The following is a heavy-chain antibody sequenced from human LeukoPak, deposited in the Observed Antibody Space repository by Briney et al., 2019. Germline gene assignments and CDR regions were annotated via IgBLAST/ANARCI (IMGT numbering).Heavy chain of an antibody. J-gene: IGHJ6*04. CDR3: AREFYGYDFGFGMDV. V-gene: IGHV4-39*07. CDR1: GGSISSSSYY. D-gene: IGHD3-3*01. CDR2: IYYSGST. Sequence: PSETLSLTCTVSGGSISSSSYYWGWIRQPPGKGLEWIGSIYYSGSTINNPSLKSRVTMSADSSKNQFSLKVKSVTAADTAVYYCAREFYGYDFGFGMDVWGKGTTVTVSS.